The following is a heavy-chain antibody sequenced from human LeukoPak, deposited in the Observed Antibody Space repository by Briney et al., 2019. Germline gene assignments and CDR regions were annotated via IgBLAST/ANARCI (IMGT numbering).Heavy chain of an antibody. CDR3: ARDAYSAAGIVLPNDY. Sequence: ASVKVSCKASGYTFTSYAMNWVRQAPGQGLEWMGWINTNTGNPTYAQGFTGRVVFSLDTSVSTAYLQISSLKAEDTAVYYCARDAYSAAGIVLPNDYWGQGTLVTVSS. CDR2: INTNTGNP. CDR1: GYTFTSYA. D-gene: IGHD6-13*01. J-gene: IGHJ4*02. V-gene: IGHV7-4-1*02.